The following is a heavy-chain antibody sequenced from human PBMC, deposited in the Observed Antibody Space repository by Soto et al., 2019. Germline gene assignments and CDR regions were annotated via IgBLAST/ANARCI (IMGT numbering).Heavy chain of an antibody. J-gene: IGHJ5*02. CDR2: ISSNSAYI. Sequence: SLRLSCAASGFTFRSFTMNWVRQAPGKGLEWVSTISSNSAYIYYTDALRGRFTVSRDNAKNSLHLQMNSLRAEDTAVYYCTRDASRDSSARGWFDPWGPGTLVTVSS. CDR1: GFTFRSFT. CDR3: TRDASRDSSARGWFDP. V-gene: IGHV3-21*01. D-gene: IGHD6-13*01.